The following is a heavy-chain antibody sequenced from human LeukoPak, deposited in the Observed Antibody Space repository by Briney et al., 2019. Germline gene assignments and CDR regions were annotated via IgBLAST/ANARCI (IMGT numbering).Heavy chain of an antibody. CDR1: GFTFSTYW. V-gene: IGHV3-7*04. D-gene: IGHD1-1*01. CDR2: IRQDAGEK. Sequence: GGSLRLSCAASGFTFSTYWMSWVRQAPEKGLEWVANIRQDAGEKYYVDSVKGRFTISRDNAKNSLYLQMNSLRAEDTAVYYCARYWNGGNYDYWGQGTLVTVSS. J-gene: IGHJ4*02. CDR3: ARYWNGGNYDY.